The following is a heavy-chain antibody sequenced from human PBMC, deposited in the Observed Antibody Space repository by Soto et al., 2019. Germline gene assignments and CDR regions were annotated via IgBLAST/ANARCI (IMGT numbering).Heavy chain of an antibody. J-gene: IGHJ6*02. D-gene: IGHD6-13*01. V-gene: IGHV1-8*01. CDR2: MNPNSGNT. CDR1: GYTFTSYD. Sequence: ASVKVSCKASGYTFTSYDINWVRQATGQGLEWMGWMNPNSGNTGYAQKFQGRVTMTRNTSISTAYMELSSLRSEDTAVYYCASSAAGYSSSWYSYKYYYGMDVWGQGXTVTVYS. CDR3: ASSAAGYSSSWYSYKYYYGMDV.